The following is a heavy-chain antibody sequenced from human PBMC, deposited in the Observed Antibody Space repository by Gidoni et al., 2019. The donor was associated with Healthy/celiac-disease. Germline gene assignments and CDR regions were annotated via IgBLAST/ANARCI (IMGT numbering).Heavy chain of an antibody. CDR1: GFSFSTSD. V-gene: IGHV3-35*01. CDR2: VSWNGSRT. J-gene: IGHJ4*02. Sequence: EVQLVESGGGLVPPGGSLRLSCAAPGFSFSTSDMDWVHQAPGKGLEWVSGVSWNGSRTHYADSVKGRFIISRDNSRNTLYLQTNSLRAEDTAVYYCGGDVVVPAAPTPFGYWGQGTLVTVSS. D-gene: IGHD2-2*01. CDR3: GGDVVVPAAPTPFGY.